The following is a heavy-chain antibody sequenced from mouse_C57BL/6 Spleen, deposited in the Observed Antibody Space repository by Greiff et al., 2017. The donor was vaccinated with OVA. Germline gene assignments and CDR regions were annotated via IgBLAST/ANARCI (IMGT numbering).Heavy chain of an antibody. J-gene: IGHJ4*01. V-gene: IGHV1-54*01. D-gene: IGHD2-3*01. CDR3: AREMVTLYYYAMDY. CDR1: GYAFTNYL. Sequence: QVQLQQSGAELVRPGTSVKVSCKASGYAFTNYLIEWVKQRPGQGLEWIGVINPGSGGTNYNEKFKGKATLTADKSSSTAYMQLSSLTSDDSAVYFCAREMVTLYYYAMDYWGQGTSVTVSS. CDR2: INPGSGGT.